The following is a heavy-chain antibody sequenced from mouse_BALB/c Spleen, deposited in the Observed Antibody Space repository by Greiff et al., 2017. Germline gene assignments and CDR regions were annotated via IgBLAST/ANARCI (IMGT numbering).Heavy chain of an antibody. Sequence: VQLQQSGPELMKPGASVKISCKASGYSFTSYYMHWVKQSHGKSLEWIGYIDPFNGGTSYNQKFKGKATLTVDKSSSTAYMHLSSLTSEDSAVYYCAILSTMSTTLDYWGQGTTLTVSS. CDR1: GYSFTSYY. CDR3: AILSTMSTTLDY. V-gene: IGHV1S135*01. CDR2: IDPFNGGT. D-gene: IGHD2-4*01. J-gene: IGHJ2*01.